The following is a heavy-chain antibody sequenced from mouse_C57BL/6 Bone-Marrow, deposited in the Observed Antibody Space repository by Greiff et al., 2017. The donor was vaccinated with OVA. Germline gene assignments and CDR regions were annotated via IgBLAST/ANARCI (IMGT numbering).Heavy chain of an antibody. D-gene: IGHD4-1*01. CDR1: GYTFTSYG. J-gene: IGHJ3*01. CDR2: IYPRSGNT. Sequence: LQESGAELARPGASVKLSCKASGYTFTSYGISWVKQRTGQGLEWIGEIYPRSGNTYYNEKFKGKATLTADKSSSTAYMELRSLTSEDSAVYLCATLTGTGGAWFAYWGQGTLVTVSA. V-gene: IGHV1-81*01. CDR3: ATLTGTGGAWFAY.